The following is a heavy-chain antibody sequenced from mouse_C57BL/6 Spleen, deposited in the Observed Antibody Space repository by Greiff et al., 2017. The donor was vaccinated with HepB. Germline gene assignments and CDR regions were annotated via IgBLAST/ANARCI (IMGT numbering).Heavy chain of an antibody. D-gene: IGHD1-1*01. CDR1: GYSFTDYN. CDR2: INPNYGTT. Sequence: QLQQSGPELVKPGDSVKITCKASGYSFTDYNMNWVKQSNGKSLEWIGVINPNYGTTSYNQKFKGKATLTVDQSSSTAYMQLNSLTSEDSAVYYCARLAYGSSLYAMDYWGQGTSVTVSS. V-gene: IGHV1-39*01. J-gene: IGHJ4*01. CDR3: ARLAYGSSLYAMDY.